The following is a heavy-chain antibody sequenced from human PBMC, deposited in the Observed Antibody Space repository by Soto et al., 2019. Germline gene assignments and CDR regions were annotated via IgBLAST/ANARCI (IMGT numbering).Heavy chain of an antibody. J-gene: IGHJ5*02. CDR3: ARSITIFGVVIRWFDP. D-gene: IGHD3-3*01. CDR2: ISAYNGNT. Sequence: ASVKVSCKASGYTFTSYGISWVRQAPGQGLEWMGWISAYNGNTNYAQKLQGRVTMTTDTSTSTAYMELRSLRSDDMAVYYCARSITIFGVVIRWFDPWGQGTLVTVSS. V-gene: IGHV1-18*03. CDR1: GYTFTSYG.